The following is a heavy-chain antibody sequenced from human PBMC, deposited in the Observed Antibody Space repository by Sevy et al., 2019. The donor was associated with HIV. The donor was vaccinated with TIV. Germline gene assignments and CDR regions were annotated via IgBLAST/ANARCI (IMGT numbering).Heavy chain of an antibody. J-gene: IGHJ4*02. CDR1: GGSISSYY. CDR2: IYYSGST. CDR3: ARVSPHYGSGSYYNGLDY. D-gene: IGHD3-10*01. V-gene: IGHV4-59*01. Sequence: SETLSLTCTVSGGSISSYYWSWIRQPPGKGLEWIGYIYYSGSTNYNPSPKSRVTISVDTSKNQFSLKLSSVTAADTAVYYCARVSPHYGSGSYYNGLDYWGQGTLVTVSS.